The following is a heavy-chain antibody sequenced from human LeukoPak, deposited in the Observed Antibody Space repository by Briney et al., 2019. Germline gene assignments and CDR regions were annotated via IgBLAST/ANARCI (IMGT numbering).Heavy chain of an antibody. Sequence: PGGSLRLSCAAAGFTFSNFPMTWVRRAPGKGLQSFASISGSGADTYYTDSVKGRFTSSRDNLNNTVYLQMNSLRAEDTAVYYCAKVLGHDSDGYYYYGLHVWGQGTTVTVSS. CDR3: AKVLGHDSDGYYYYGLHV. CDR1: GFTFSNFP. V-gene: IGHV3-23*01. CDR2: ISGSGADT. D-gene: IGHD3-22*01. J-gene: IGHJ6*02.